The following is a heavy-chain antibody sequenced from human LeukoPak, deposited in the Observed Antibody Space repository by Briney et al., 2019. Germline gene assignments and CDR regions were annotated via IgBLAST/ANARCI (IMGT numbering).Heavy chain of an antibody. CDR2: IVPIYGTT. J-gene: IGHJ4*02. CDR1: GGTFSSYA. D-gene: IGHD2-15*01. V-gene: IGHV1-69*13. CDR3: ARDHPYCSGGTYYPRFFDY. Sequence: SVKVSCKASGGTFSSYAISWVRQAPGQGLEWMGGIVPIYGTTNYAQKFQDRVTITADESTTTVYMELSSLRSDDTAVYYCARDHPYCSGGTYYPRFFDYWGQGTLVTVSS.